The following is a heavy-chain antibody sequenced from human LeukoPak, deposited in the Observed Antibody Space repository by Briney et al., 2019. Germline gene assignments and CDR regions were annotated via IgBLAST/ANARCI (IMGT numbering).Heavy chain of an antibody. D-gene: IGHD4-17*01. Sequence: GGSVRLSCAASVFTFSSYSISWVRHAPWKGREWVLGTSGSGGNTYYADFVKGRFTISRDNSKSTLYLQMNSLRAEDTAVYYCARRGESTNYGDYRFDSWGQGTLVTVSS. CDR3: ARRGESTNYGDYRFDS. CDR2: TSGSGGNT. J-gene: IGHJ4*02. CDR1: VFTFSSYS. V-gene: IGHV3-23*01.